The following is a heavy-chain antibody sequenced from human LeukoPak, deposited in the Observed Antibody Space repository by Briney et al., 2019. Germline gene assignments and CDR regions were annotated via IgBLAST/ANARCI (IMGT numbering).Heavy chain of an antibody. D-gene: IGHD7-27*01. CDR3: ASANWGPYWYFDL. Sequence: GGSLRLSRAASGFTFISYSMNWVRQAPGKGLEWVSYISSGSSTIYYADSVKGRFTISRDNANNSLHLQMNSLRAEDTAVYYCASANWGPYWYFDLWGRGTLVTVSS. V-gene: IGHV3-48*04. CDR2: ISSGSSTI. J-gene: IGHJ2*01. CDR1: GFTFISYS.